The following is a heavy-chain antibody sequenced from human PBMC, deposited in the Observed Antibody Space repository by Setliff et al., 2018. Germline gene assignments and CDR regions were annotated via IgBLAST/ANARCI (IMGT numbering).Heavy chain of an antibody. J-gene: IGHJ4*02. D-gene: IGHD5-12*01. CDR2: IYWDDDK. Sequence: SGPTLVNPSQTLTLTCTVSGFSLSTSGVGVGWIRQPPGKALEWLTLIYWDDDKRYSPSLRNRVTITKDTSKNQVVLTVTDMDPVDTATYYCARIRKGYTGYEGFDYWGQGTLVTVSS. V-gene: IGHV2-5*02. CDR3: ARIRKGYTGYEGFDY. CDR1: GFSLSTSGVG.